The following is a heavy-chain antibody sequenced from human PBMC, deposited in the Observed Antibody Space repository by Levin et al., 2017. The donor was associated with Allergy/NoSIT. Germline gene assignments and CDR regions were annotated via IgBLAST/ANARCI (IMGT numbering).Heavy chain of an antibody. CDR1: GGSISSYY. CDR3: ARHTSGAFDI. J-gene: IGHJ3*02. Sequence: PGGSLRLSCTVSGGSISSYYWSWIRQPPGKGLEWIGYIYYSGSTNYNPSLKSRVTISVDTSKNQFSLKLSSVTAADTAVYYCARHTSGAFDIWGQGTMVTVSS. CDR2: IYYSGST. V-gene: IGHV4-59*08.